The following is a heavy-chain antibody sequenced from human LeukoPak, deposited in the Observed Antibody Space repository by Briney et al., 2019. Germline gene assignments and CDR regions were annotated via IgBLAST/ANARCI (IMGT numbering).Heavy chain of an antibody. V-gene: IGHV3-74*01. CDR1: GFTFSSYW. J-gene: IGHJ4*02. CDR3: ARSAAAGRIVATFGY. Sequence: GGSLRLSCAASGFTFSSYWIHWVRQVPGKGLVWVSRINSDGATTRYADSVKGRFTISRDNAKYTLYLQMNSLRAEDTAVYYCARSAAAGRIVATFGYWGQGTLVIVSS. CDR2: INSDGATT. D-gene: IGHD5-12*01.